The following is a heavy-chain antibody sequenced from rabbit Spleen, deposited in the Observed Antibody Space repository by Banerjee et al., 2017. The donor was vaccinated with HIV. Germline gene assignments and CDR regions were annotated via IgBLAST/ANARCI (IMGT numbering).Heavy chain of an antibody. CDR2: IYTGSGIT. J-gene: IGHJ4*01. D-gene: IGHD6-1*01. CDR1: GLDFSRKFW. CDR3: ARDPAAKDGYTMGL. V-gene: IGHV1S45*01. Sequence: QEQLVESGGGLVQPEGSLALTCTASGLDFSRKFWMCWVRQAPGKGLEWIGCIYTGSGITYYANWAKGRFTISKTSSTTVTLRMTSLTAADTATYFCARDPAAKDGYTMGLWGPGTLVTVS.